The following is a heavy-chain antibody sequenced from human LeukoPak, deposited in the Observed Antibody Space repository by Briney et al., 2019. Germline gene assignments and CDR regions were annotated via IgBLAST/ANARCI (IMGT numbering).Heavy chain of an antibody. J-gene: IGHJ4*02. CDR3: AKQMSTVTFTPFDY. D-gene: IGHD3-16*01. CDR2: IWYDGSNK. CDR1: GFTFSNFG. Sequence: GGSLRLSCAASGFTFSNFGIHWVRQAPGKGLEWVAFIWYDGSNKFYADSVKGRFTISRDNSKNTLYLQMNSLRADDTAVYYCAKQMSTVTFTPFDYWGQGTLVTVSS. V-gene: IGHV3-30*02.